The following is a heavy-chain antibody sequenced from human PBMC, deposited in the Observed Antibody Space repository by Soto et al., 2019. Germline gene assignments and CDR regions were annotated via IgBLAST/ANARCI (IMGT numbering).Heavy chain of an antibody. CDR2: ITSGSGGGT. CDR3: GKGTWGAFDI. V-gene: IGHV3-23*01. Sequence: EVQLLESGGGLVQPGGSLRLSCVASGFTFSSNAMSWVRQAPGKGLEWVSHITSGSGGGTYYADSVKGRFTISRDNANYTLYMKMNSLRVEDTAVYYCGKGTWGAFDIWGHGTLVTVSS. J-gene: IGHJ3*02. CDR1: GFTFSSNA. D-gene: IGHD7-27*01.